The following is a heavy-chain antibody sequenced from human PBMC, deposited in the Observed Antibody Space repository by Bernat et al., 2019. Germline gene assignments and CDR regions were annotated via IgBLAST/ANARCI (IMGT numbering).Heavy chain of an antibody. CDR2: IYSGGST. CDR1: GFTVSSNY. D-gene: IGHD6-19*01. CDR3: ASRGPGKEWLWVD. J-gene: IGHJ1*01. V-gene: IGHV3-66*01. Sequence: EVQLVESGGGLVQPGGFLRLSCAASGFTVSSNYMSWVRQAPGKGLEWVSVIYSGGSTYYADSVKSRFTISRDNSKNTQYLQMSSRRAEGTAVYCCASRGPGKEWLWVDWGQGTLVTVSS.